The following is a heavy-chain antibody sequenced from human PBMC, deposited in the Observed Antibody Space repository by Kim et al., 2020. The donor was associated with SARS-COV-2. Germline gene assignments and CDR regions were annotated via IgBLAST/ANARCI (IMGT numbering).Heavy chain of an antibody. J-gene: IGHJ4*02. V-gene: IGHV1-69*01. CDR3: AKLRSGTDY. CDR2: KA. D-gene: IGHD6-13*01. Sequence: KANYAQKYQGRVTSTPDESTSTAYMELSSLRSEDTAVYYCAKLRSGTDYWGQGTLVTVSS.